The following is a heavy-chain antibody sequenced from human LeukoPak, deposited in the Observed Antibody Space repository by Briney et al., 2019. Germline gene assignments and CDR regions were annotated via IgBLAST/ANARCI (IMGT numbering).Heavy chain of an antibody. CDR2: ISAYNGHT. Sequence: ASVTVSCKASGYSFSTYGISWVRQAPGQGLEWMGWISAYNGHTKYAQKFQGRVTMTTDTSTSTSYMDLRDLTSGDTAVFYCASGLGATNFDHWGQGTLVTVST. J-gene: IGHJ4*02. V-gene: IGHV1-18*01. CDR3: ASGLGATNFDH. D-gene: IGHD3-16*01. CDR1: GYSFSTYG.